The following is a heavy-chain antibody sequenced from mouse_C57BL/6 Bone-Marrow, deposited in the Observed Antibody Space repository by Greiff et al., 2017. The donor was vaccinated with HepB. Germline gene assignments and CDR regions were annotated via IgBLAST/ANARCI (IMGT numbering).Heavy chain of an antibody. CDR2: IYPSDSET. CDR1: GYTFTSYW. Sequence: QVQLQQPGAELVRPGSSVKLSCKASGYTFTSYWMDWVKQRPGQGLEWIGNIYPSDSETHYNQKFKDKATLTVEKSSSTAYMQLSSLTSEDSAVYYCARGAIYYDYDYWGQGTTLTVSS. D-gene: IGHD2-4*01. V-gene: IGHV1-61*01. J-gene: IGHJ2*01. CDR3: ARGAIYYDYDY.